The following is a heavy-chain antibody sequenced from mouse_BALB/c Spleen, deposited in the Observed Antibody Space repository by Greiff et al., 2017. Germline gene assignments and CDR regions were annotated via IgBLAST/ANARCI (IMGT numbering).Heavy chain of an antibody. V-gene: IGHV3-2*02. CDR1: GYSITSDYA. Sequence: EVHLVESGPGLVKPSQSLSLTCTVTGYSITSDYAWNWIRQFPGNKLEWMGYISYSGSTSYNPSLKSRISITRDTSKNQFFLQLNSVTTEDTATYYCARDDYGFDYWGQGTTLTVSS. J-gene: IGHJ2*01. D-gene: IGHD2-4*01. CDR3: ARDDYGFDY. CDR2: ISYSGST.